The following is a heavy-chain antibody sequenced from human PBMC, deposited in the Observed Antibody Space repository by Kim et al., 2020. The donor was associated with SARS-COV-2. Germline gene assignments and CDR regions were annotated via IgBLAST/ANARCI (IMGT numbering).Heavy chain of an antibody. V-gene: IGHV4-59*08. D-gene: IGHD2-21*01. CDR3: ARHIVGDGWFDP. Sequence: NYNPSLKSRVTISVDTSKNQFSLKLSSVTAADTAVYYCARHIVGDGWFDPWGQGTLVTVSS. J-gene: IGHJ5*02.